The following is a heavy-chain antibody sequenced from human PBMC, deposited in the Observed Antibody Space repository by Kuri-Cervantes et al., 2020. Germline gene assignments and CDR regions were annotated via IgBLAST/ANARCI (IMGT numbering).Heavy chain of an antibody. D-gene: IGHD6-13*01. CDR1: GSTFSDYY. J-gene: IGHJ6*02. V-gene: IGHV3-7*01. CDR3: ARYRSTGDSSSWYRGLWDYYYGMDV. CDR2: IKQDGSEK. Sequence: GESMKISCAACGSTFSDYYMSGIRQAPGTGLEWVANIKQDGSEKYSVESVKGRFTISRDNARNSLYLQMNSLRAEDTAVYYCARYRSTGDSSSWYRGLWDYYYGMDVWGQGTTVTVSS.